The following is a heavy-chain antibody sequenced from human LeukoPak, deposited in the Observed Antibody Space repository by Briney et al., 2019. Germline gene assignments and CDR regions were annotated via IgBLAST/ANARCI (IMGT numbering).Heavy chain of an antibody. J-gene: IGHJ2*01. CDR3: ARRNRYFYDSTAHWYFDL. D-gene: IGHD3-22*01. CDR2: VYYSGST. V-gene: IGHV4-39*01. Sequence: PSETLSLTCTVSGGSTSSSSYYWAWIRQPPGKGLEWIGSVYYSGSTYYNPSLKSRVTISVDTSENQFSLKLTSVTAADTAVYYCARRNRYFYDSTAHWYFDLWGRGTLVTVSS. CDR1: GGSTSSSSYY.